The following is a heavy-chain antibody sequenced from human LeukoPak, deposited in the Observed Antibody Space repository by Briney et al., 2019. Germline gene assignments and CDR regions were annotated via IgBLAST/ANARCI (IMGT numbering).Heavy chain of an antibody. J-gene: IGHJ4*02. CDR3: ARDRSGGYVSYFDS. V-gene: IGHV3-48*02. CDR2: ISSSSTTI. Sequence: GGSLRLSCEASKFTFSLYNMNWVRQAPGKGLEWVSYISSSSTTIYYADPVKGRFTISRDNAKSSLFLQMNSLRDEDTAVYFCARDRSGGYVSYFDSWGQGTLVTVSS. D-gene: IGHD3-22*01. CDR1: KFTFSLYN.